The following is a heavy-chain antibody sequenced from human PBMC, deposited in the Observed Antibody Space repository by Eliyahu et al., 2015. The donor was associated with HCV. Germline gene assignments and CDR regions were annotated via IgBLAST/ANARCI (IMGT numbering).Heavy chain of an antibody. CDR1: GFTFSDYY. V-gene: IGHV3-11*06. D-gene: IGHD3-22*01. CDR2: IGDTGVYT. CDR3: ATSLHYYDTNY. Sequence: QVQLVESGGGLVKPGGSLXLSCAASGFTFSDYYMTWVRQAPGKGLEWISYIGDTGVYTTYADSVKGRFTISRDNAKNTLILQMNSLRAEDTAVYYCATSLHYYDTNYWGQGTMVAVYS. J-gene: IGHJ4*02.